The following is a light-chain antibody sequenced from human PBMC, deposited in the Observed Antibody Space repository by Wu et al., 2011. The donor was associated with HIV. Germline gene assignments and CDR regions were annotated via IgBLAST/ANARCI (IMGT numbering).Light chain of an antibody. Sequence: ENVLTQYPGTLSLSPGERATLSCRASQSVNKNYVAWYRQKPGQAPSLLIYGASTRATGVPDRFRGSGSGTDFTLTISRLEPEDFAVYYCQQYGSSPPALTFGGGTKVEIK. CDR2: GAS. CDR3: QQYGSSPPALT. J-gene: IGKJ4*01. V-gene: IGKV3-20*01. CDR1: QSVNKNY.